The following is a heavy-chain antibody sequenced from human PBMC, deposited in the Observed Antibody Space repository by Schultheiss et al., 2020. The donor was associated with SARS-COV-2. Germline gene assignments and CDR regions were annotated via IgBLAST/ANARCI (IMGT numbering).Heavy chain of an antibody. CDR2: ISGSGGST. Sequence: GESLKISCAASGFTFSSYAMSWVRQAPGKGLEWVSAISGSGGSTYYADSVKGRFTISRDNAKNTLYLQMNSLRAEDTAVYYCARDLPPGAFDYWGQGTLVTVSS. D-gene: IGHD3-10*01. CDR3: ARDLPPGAFDY. CDR1: GFTFSSYA. J-gene: IGHJ4*02. V-gene: IGHV3-23*01.